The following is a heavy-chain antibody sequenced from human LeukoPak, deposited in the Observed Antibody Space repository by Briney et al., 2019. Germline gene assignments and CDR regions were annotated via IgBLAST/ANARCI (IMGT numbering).Heavy chain of an antibody. D-gene: IGHD1-1*01. V-gene: IGHV3-33*06. CDR3: AKVKFDWNPFDY. J-gene: IGHJ4*02. CDR1: GFTFSSYG. CDR2: IWYDGSNK. Sequence: TGRSLRLSCAASGFTFSSYGMHWVRQAPGKGLEWVAVIWYDGSNKYYADSVKGRFTISRDNSNNTLYLQMNSLRAEDTAVYYCAKVKFDWNPFDYWGQGTLVTVSS.